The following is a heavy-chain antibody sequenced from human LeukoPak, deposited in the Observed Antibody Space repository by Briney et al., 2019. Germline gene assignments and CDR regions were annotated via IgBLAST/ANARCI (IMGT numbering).Heavy chain of an antibody. J-gene: IGHJ6*03. CDR2: ISSNSSYI. Sequence: PGGSLRLSCAASGFTFSSYSMNWVRQAPGKGLEWVSSISSNSSYIYYADSVKGRFTISRDNAKNSLYLQMNSLRAEDTALYYCARADSSSWSYYYYYMDVWGKGTTVTVSS. CDR1: GFTFSSYS. V-gene: IGHV3-21*04. CDR3: ARADSSSWSYYYYYMDV. D-gene: IGHD6-13*01.